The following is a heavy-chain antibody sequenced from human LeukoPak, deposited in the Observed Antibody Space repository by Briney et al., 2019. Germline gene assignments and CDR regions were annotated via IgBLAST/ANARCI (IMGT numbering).Heavy chain of an antibody. J-gene: IGHJ2*01. D-gene: IGHD4-17*01. CDR1: GFTFDDYA. Sequence: RPGRSLRLSCAASGFTFDDYAMHWVRQAPGKGLEWVSGISWNSGSIGYADSVKGRFTISRDNAKNSLYLQMNSLRAEDTALYYCAKDGYGLLSWYFDLWGRGTLVTVSS. V-gene: IGHV3-9*01. CDR3: AKDGYGLLSWYFDL. CDR2: ISWNSGSI.